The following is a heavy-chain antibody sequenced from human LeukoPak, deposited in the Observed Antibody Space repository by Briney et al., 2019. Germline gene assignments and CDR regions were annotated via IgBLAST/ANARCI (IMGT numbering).Heavy chain of an antibody. J-gene: IGHJ4*02. CDR1: GESFSAYF. D-gene: IGHD4-17*01. Sequence: SETLSLTCAVYGESFSAYFWTWIRQPPGKGLEWIGEISRGGSTNYSPSLKGRVTISLDTSKNQVSLTLSSVTAADTAMYYCGVSTTRATTRTIDYWGQGTLVTVSS. CDR2: ISRGGST. V-gene: IGHV4-34*01. CDR3: GVSTTRATTRTIDY.